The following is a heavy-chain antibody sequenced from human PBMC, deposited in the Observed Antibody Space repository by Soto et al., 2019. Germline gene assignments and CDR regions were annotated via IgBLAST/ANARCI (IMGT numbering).Heavy chain of an antibody. CDR2: ITGSAGSA. J-gene: IGHJ6*03. CDR1: GFTFNNYA. Sequence: EVQLLESGGGWVQPGGSLRLSCAASGFTFNNYAMIWVRQAPGKGLEWVSAITGSAGSAYYADSVKGRFTISRDNSKNTLYLQMNSLRAEDTAVDYCAKAGGSSYYYYIDVWGKGTTVTVSS. CDR3: AKAGGSSYYYYIDV. V-gene: IGHV3-23*01. D-gene: IGHD3-16*01.